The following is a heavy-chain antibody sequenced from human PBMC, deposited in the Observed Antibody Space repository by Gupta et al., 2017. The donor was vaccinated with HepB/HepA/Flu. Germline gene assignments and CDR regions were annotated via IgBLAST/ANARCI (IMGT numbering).Heavy chain of an antibody. CDR3: ARGGDNLGGPHPSSNLNDVTCDGDYGMDV. Sequence: EVQLVESGGGLVQPGGSLRLSCAASGFTVSSNYMSWVRQAPGKGLEWVSVIYSGGSTYYADSVKGRFTISRDNSKNTLDLQMNSLRAEDTAVYYCARGGDNLGGPHPSSNLNDVTCDGDYGMDVWGQGTTVTVSS. D-gene: IGHD1-20*01. CDR2: IYSGGST. V-gene: IGHV3-66*01. J-gene: IGHJ6*02. CDR1: GFTVSSNY.